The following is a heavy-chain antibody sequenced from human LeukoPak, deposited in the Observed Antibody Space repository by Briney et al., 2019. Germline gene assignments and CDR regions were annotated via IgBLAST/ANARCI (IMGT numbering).Heavy chain of an antibody. CDR1: GYTFTDYY. D-gene: IGHD6-13*01. CDR3: ATGGKRLAAAWDY. J-gene: IGHJ4*02. Sequence: ASVKISCKVSGYTFTDYYMHWVQQAPGKGLEWMGLVDPEDGETIYAEKFQGRVTITADTSTDTAYMELSSLRSEDTAVYYCATGGKRLAAAWDYWGQGTLVTVSS. V-gene: IGHV1-69-2*01. CDR2: VDPEDGET.